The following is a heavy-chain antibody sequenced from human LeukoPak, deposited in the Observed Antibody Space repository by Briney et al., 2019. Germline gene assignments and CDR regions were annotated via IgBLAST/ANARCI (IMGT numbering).Heavy chain of an antibody. D-gene: IGHD1-26*01. CDR3: ARASGSYDAVDY. V-gene: IGHV4-30-4*08. Sequence: KASETLSLTCTVSGGSISSGDYYWSWIRQPLGKGLEWIGYIYYSGSTYYNPSLKSRVTISVDTSKNQFSLKLSSVTAADTAVYYCARASGSYDAVDYWGQGTLVTVSS. CDR2: IYYSGST. CDR1: GGSISSGDYY. J-gene: IGHJ4*02.